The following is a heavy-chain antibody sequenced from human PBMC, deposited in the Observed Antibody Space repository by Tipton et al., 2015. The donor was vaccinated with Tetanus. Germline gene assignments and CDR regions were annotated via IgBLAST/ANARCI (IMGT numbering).Heavy chain of an antibody. CDR2: ISYDGNYQ. V-gene: IGHV3-30*03. J-gene: IGHJ4*02. Sequence: SLRLSCAASGFTFSNSGMHWVRQAPCKGLEWVAIISYDGNYQSYAESVKGRFTISRDNSKSTLFLQMNGLRAEDTAAYYCIYTISWSAFDYWAQGSLVTVSS. CDR3: IYTISWSAFDY. D-gene: IGHD6-13*01. CDR1: GFTFSNSG.